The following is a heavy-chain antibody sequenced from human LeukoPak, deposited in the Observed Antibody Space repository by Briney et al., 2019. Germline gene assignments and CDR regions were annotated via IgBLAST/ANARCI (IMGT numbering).Heavy chain of an antibody. CDR1: GFTFSSYA. J-gene: IGHJ4*02. Sequence: GGSLRLSCAASGFTFSSYAMTWVRQAPGKGLEWVSAISGSAGSTYYADSVKGRFTISRDNSKNTLYLQMNSLRAEDTAVYFCAKYGVVVIKGLDYWGQGTLVTVSS. D-gene: IGHD3-22*01. CDR3: AKYGVVVIKGLDY. V-gene: IGHV3-23*01. CDR2: ISGSAGST.